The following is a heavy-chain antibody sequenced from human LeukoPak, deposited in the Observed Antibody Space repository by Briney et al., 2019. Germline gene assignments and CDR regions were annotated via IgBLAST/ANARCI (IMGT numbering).Heavy chain of an antibody. CDR1: GFTFSSYA. D-gene: IGHD6-13*01. Sequence: GGSLRLSCAASGFTFSSYAMSWVRQAPGKGLEWVSAISGSGGSTYYADSVKGRFTISRDNSKNTLYLQMNSLRAEDTAVYYCAKSRYMVDSSWYYFDYWGQGTLVTVSS. V-gene: IGHV3-23*01. CDR2: ISGSGGST. J-gene: IGHJ4*02. CDR3: AKSRYMVDSSWYYFDY.